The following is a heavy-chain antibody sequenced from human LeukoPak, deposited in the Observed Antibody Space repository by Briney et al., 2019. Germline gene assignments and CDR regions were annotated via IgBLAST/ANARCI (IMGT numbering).Heavy chain of an antibody. CDR1: GGTFSSYA. J-gene: IGHJ3*02. Sequence: SVKVSCKASGGTFSSYAISWVRQAPGQGLEWMGGIIPIFGTANCAQKFQGRVTITTDESTSTAYMELSSLRSEDTAVYYCARGPILRFLEWLLTSDAFDIWGQGTMVTVSS. CDR2: IIPIFGTA. D-gene: IGHD3-3*01. CDR3: ARGPILRFLEWLLTSDAFDI. V-gene: IGHV1-69*05.